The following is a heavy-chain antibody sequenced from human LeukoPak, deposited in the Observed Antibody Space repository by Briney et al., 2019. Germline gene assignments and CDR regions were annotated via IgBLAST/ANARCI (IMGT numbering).Heavy chain of an antibody. CDR3: TCDPNWVFDN. J-gene: IGHJ4*02. CDR1: GYSISSGYY. D-gene: IGHD7-27*01. CDR2: IYQSGTT. V-gene: IGHV4-38-2*01. Sequence: SETLSLTCAVSGYSISSGYYWGWIRQSPGKGLEWIGSIYQSGTTYYNPSLKSRVTISVDTSKNQFSLKLSSVSAADTAVYYCTCDPNWVFDNWGQGTLVTVSS.